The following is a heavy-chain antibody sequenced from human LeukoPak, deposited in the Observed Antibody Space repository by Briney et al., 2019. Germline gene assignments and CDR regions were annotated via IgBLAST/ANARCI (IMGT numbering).Heavy chain of an antibody. CDR3: AKGGKWDVTPFDY. CDR2: ISGGGGST. J-gene: IGHJ4*02. V-gene: IGHV3-23*01. CDR1: GFTFTSYS. Sequence: GGSLRLSCAASGFTFTSYSMNWVRQAPGKGLEWVSTISGGGGSTYYADSVKGRFTIARDNSKNTLYLQVNSLRAEDTAVYYCAKGGKWDVTPFDYWGQGTLVTVSS. D-gene: IGHD1-26*01.